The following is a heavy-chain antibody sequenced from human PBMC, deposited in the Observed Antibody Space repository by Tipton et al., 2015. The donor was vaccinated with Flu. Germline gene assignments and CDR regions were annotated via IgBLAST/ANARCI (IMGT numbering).Heavy chain of an antibody. CDR1: GGSISSYY. Sequence: TLSLTCTVSGGSISSYYWSWIRQPPGKGLEWIGYIYYSGRTNYNPSLKSRVTISVDTSKNQFSLKLNSVTAADTAVYYCASATTVTTNGMDVWGQGTTVTVSS. V-gene: IGHV4-59*01. CDR2: IYYSGRT. CDR3: ASATTVTTNGMDV. J-gene: IGHJ6*02. D-gene: IGHD4-11*01.